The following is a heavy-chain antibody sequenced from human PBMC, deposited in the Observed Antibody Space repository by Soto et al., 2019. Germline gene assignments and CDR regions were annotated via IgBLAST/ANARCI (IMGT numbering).Heavy chain of an antibody. Sequence: EVQLVESGGGLVKPGGSLRLSCAASGFTFNSYSMNWVRQAPWKGLEWVSSISSSSSYIYYADSVKGRFTISRDNAKNSLYLQMNSLRAEDTAVYYCARDTTAIDIWGQGTMVTVSS. V-gene: IGHV3-21*01. CDR1: GFTFNSYS. CDR3: ARDTTAIDI. D-gene: IGHD1-1*01. CDR2: ISSSSSYI. J-gene: IGHJ3*02.